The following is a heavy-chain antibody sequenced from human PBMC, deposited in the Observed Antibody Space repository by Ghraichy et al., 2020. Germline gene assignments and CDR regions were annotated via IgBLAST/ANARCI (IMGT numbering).Heavy chain of an antibody. J-gene: IGHJ2*01. V-gene: IGHV1-69*13. D-gene: IGHD2-15*01. CDR2: IIPIFGTA. CDR3: ARLQFHLVVAATGGWYFDL. Sequence: SVKVSCKASGGTFSSYAISWVRQAPGQGLEWMGGIIPIFGTANYAQKFQGRVTITADESTSTAYMELSSLRSEDTAVYYCARLQFHLVVAATGGWYFDLWGRGTLVTVSS. CDR1: GGTFSSYA.